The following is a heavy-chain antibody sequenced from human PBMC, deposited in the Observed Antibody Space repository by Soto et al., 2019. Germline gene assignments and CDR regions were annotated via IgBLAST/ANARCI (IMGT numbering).Heavy chain of an antibody. CDR1: EGSIGSYG. V-gene: IGHV4-59*08. CDR3: ARQGGSYDYVWRSYRHDVFDI. D-gene: IGHD3-16*02. Sequence: SHTSRVSEGSIGSYGVTWLRQTDGKGLEVIGYTYYRASTHYNPSPKSRATISVDTSKNQFSLKLSSVTAADTAVYYCARQGGSYDYVWRSYRHDVFDIWVQGTMV. J-gene: IGHJ3*02. CDR2: TYYRAST.